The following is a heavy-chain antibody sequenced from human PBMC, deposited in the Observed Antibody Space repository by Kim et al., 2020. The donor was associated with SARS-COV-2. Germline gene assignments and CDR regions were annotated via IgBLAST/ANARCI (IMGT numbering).Heavy chain of an antibody. Sequence: GGSLRLSCAASGFTFSSYSMNWVRQAPGKGLEWVSSISSSSSYIYYADSVKGRFTISRDNAKNSLYLQMNSLRAEDTAVYYCARVSRTIYYYYGMDVWGQGTTVTVSS. D-gene: IGHD3-3*01. CDR2: ISSSSSYI. J-gene: IGHJ6*02. V-gene: IGHV3-21*01. CDR3: ARVSRTIYYYYGMDV. CDR1: GFTFSSYS.